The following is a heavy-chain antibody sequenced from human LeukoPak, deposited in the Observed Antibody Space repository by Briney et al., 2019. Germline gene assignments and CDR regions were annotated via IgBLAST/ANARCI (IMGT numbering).Heavy chain of an antibody. V-gene: IGHV1-69*13. CDR3: ARGYCSSTSCYWDDAFDI. D-gene: IGHD2-2*01. Sequence: ASVKVSCKASGGTFSSYAISWVRQAPGQGLEWMGGIIPIFGTANYAQKFQGRVTITADESTSTAYMELSSLRSEDTAVYYCARGYCSSTSCYWDDAFDIWGQGTMVTVSS. J-gene: IGHJ3*02. CDR1: GGTFSSYA. CDR2: IIPIFGTA.